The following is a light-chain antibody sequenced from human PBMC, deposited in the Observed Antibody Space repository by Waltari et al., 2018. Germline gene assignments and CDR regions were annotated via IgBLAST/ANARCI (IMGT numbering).Light chain of an antibody. J-gene: IGLJ3*02. CDR1: SSNIGSNY. CDR2: RNN. Sequence: QSTLTQPPSASGTPGQRVTIPCSGSSSNIGSNYVYWYQQFPGTAPKVLIYRNNQRPSGVPGGCSGARSGSSASLFIGGVRSEDEAEYYCAAWDDSLSGWVFGGGTKVTVL. CDR3: AAWDDSLSGWV. V-gene: IGLV1-47*01.